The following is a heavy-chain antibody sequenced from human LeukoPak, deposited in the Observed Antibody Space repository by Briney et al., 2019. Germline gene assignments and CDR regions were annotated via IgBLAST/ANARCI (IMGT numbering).Heavy chain of an antibody. CDR2: ISGDAVTS. CDR1: GFTFKNYA. V-gene: IGHV3-23*01. CDR3: AKGHEVVITTYFDY. Sequence: RPGGSLRLSCAASGFTFKNYAMNWVRQSPGQGLEWVSTISGDAVTSWYADSVKGRFTISRDNSKNTLYLQMNSLRAEDTAVYYCAKGHEVVITTYFDYWGQGTLVTVSS. J-gene: IGHJ4*02. D-gene: IGHD3-22*01.